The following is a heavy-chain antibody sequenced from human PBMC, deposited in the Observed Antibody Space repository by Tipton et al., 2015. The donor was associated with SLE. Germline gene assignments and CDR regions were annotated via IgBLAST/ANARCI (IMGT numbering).Heavy chain of an antibody. Sequence: TLSLTCTVSGYSISRGFYWGWIRQPPEKGLEWIGSIYHSGSTYYNPSLKSRVTISVDTSKNQFSLKLSSVTAADTAVYYCAREATIFGVVRGWFDPWGQGTLVTVSS. D-gene: IGHD3-3*01. CDR1: GYSISRGFY. CDR2: IYHSGST. CDR3: AREATIFGVVRGWFDP. J-gene: IGHJ5*02. V-gene: IGHV4-38-2*02.